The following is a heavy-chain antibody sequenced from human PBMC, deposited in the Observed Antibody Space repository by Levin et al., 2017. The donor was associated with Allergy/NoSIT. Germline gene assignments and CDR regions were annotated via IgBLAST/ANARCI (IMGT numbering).Heavy chain of an antibody. CDR1: ISTFTGSTFTGYY. V-gene: IGHV1-2*02. J-gene: IGHJ6*03. CDR2: INPNSGVT. CDR3: ARAAAAIQPWVPPHDYYYMDV. Sequence: ASVKVSCKPSISTFTGSTFTGYYIHWVRQAPGQGLEWMGWINPNSGVTNYAQKFQGRVAMTRDTSISTAYMELTSLKSDDTAIYYCARAAAAIQPWVPPHDYYYMDVWGKGTTVTVSS. D-gene: IGHD5-18*01.